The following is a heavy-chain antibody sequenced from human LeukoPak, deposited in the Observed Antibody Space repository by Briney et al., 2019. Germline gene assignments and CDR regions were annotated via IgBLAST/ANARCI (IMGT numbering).Heavy chain of an antibody. D-gene: IGHD2-21*02. CDR2: IKQDGSEK. J-gene: IGHJ6*03. CDR3: ARYGGDSYYYYYMDV. V-gene: IGHV3-7*01. CDR1: GFTFSSYW. Sequence: GGSLRLSCAASGFTFSSYWMSWVRQAPGKGLEWVANIKQDGSEKYYVDSVKGRFTISRDNAKNSLYLQRNSLRAEDTAVYYCARYGGDSYYYYYMDVWGKGTTVTVSS.